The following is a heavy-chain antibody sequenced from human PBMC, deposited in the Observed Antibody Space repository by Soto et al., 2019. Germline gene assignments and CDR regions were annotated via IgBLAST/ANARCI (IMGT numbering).Heavy chain of an antibody. D-gene: IGHD1-26*01. CDR2: IYYSGST. J-gene: IGHJ4*02. CDR3: ARRYGSAIDY. V-gene: IGHV4-59*08. CDR1: GGSISRYY. Sequence: PSETLSLTCTVSGGSISRYYWSWIRQPPGKGLEWVGYIYYSGSTNYNPPLKSRVTISVDTSKNQFSLKLSSVTAADTAVYYCARRYGSAIDYWGQGTLVTVSS.